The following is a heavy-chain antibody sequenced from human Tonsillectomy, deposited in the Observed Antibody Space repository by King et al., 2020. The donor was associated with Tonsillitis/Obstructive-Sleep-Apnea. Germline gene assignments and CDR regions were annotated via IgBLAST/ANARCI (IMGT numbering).Heavy chain of an antibody. D-gene: IGHD6-13*01. CDR3: AKHLIIAESGTPGDAFDI. J-gene: IGHJ3*02. CDR2: ISWNSGSR. CDR1: GFTFDDYA. Sequence: VQLVESGGGLVQPGRSLRLSCAASGFTFDDYAMYWVRQAPGKGLEWVSGISWNSGSRVYADSVKGRFTISRDNAKDSLYLQMNSLRVEDSALYYCAKHLIIAESGTPGDAFDIWGQGTMVTVSS. V-gene: IGHV3-9*01.